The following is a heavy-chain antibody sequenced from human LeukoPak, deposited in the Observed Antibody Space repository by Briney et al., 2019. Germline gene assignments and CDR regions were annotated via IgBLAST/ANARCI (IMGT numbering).Heavy chain of an antibody. CDR1: GYTLTGYY. CDR3: ARDLDWNDENAFDI. D-gene: IGHD1-1*01. J-gene: IGHJ3*02. Sequence: ASVKVSCKASGYTLTGYYMHWVRQAPGQGLEWMGWINPNSGGTNYAQKFQGRVTMTRDTSISTAYMELSRLRSDDTAVYYCARDLDWNDENAFDIWGQGTMVTVSS. V-gene: IGHV1-2*02. CDR2: INPNSGGT.